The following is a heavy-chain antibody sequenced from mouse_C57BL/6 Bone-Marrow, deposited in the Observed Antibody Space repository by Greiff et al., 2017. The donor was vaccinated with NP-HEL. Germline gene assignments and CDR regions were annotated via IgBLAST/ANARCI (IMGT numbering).Heavy chain of an antibody. Sequence: QVQLQQPGTELVKPGASVKLSCKASGYTFSSYWMHWVKQRPGQGLEWIGNINPSNGGTNYNEKFKSKATLTVDKSSSTAYMQLSSLTSEDSAVYYCAGGGNYFYWYFDVWGKGTTVTVSS. CDR2: INPSNGGT. CDR1: GYTFSSYW. V-gene: IGHV1-53*01. D-gene: IGHD2-1*01. J-gene: IGHJ1*03. CDR3: AGGGNYFYWYFDV.